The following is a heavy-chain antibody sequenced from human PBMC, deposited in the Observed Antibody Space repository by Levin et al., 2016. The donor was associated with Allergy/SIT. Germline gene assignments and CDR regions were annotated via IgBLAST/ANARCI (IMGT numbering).Heavy chain of an antibody. V-gene: IGHV2-26*01. J-gene: IGHJ4*02. Sequence: WIRQPPGKALEWLAHIFSNDEKSYSTSLKSRLTISKDTSKSQVVLTMTNMDPVDTATYYCARIRHTLGYCSGGSCYPLEVIDYWGQGTLVTVSS. CDR3: ARIRHTLGYCSGGSCYPLEVIDY. CDR2: IFSNDEK. D-gene: IGHD2-15*01.